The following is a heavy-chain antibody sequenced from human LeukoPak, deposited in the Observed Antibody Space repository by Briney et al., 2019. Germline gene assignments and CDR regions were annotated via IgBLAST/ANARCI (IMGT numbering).Heavy chain of an antibody. CDR2: ISSSSSYI. Sequence: PGGSLRLSCAASGFTFSSYSMNWVRQAPGKGLEWVSSISSSSSYIYYADSVKGRFTISRDNAKNSLYLQMNSLRAEDTAVYYCARSEGIAAAGPRDGYRKGPTDYWGQGTLVTVSS. D-gene: IGHD6-13*01. V-gene: IGHV3-21*01. CDR1: GFTFSSYS. CDR3: ARSEGIAAAGPRDGYRKGPTDY. J-gene: IGHJ4*02.